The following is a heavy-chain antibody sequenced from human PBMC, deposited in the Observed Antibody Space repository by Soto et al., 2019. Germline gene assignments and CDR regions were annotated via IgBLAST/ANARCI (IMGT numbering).Heavy chain of an antibody. Sequence: GGSLRLSCAASGFTFSSYGMHWVRQAPGKGLEWVAVIWYDGSNKYYADSVKGRFTTSRDNSKNTLYLQMNSLRAEDTAVYYCARDYSGIAAGFWGQGTLVTVSS. CDR3: ARDYSGIAAGF. CDR2: IWYDGSNK. V-gene: IGHV3-33*01. CDR1: GFTFSSYG. J-gene: IGHJ4*02. D-gene: IGHD6-13*01.